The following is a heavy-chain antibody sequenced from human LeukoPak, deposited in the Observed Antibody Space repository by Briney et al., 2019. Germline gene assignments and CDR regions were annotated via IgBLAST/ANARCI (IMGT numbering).Heavy chain of an antibody. CDR1: GGSFSGYY. V-gene: IGHV4-34*01. CDR2: INHSGST. CDR3: ARGQPLYDFWSGSRYYFDY. Sequence: SETLSLTCAVYGGSFSGYYWSWIRQPPGKGLEWIGEINHSGSTNYNPSLKSRVTISVDTSKNQFSLKLSSVIAADTAVYYCARGQPLYDFWSGSRYYFDYWGQGTLVTVSS. J-gene: IGHJ4*02. D-gene: IGHD3-3*01.